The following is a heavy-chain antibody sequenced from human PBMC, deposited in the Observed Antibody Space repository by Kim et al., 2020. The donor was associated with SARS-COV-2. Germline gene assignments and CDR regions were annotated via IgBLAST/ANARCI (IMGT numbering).Heavy chain of an antibody. Sequence: KDRFTISRDNAKNSVYLQMNSLRAEDTAVYYCAREGSYYDSRGYYKHEDYWGQGTLVTVSS. J-gene: IGHJ4*02. V-gene: IGHV3-11*01. CDR3: AREGSYYDSRGYYKHEDY. D-gene: IGHD3-22*01.